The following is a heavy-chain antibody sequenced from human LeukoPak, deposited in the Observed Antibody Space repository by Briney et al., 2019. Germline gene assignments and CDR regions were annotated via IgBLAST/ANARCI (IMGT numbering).Heavy chain of an antibody. CDR2: IYYGGST. CDR1: GGSISSSTYY. J-gene: IGHJ4*02. CDR3: AREAKDGPYVRGSHLRPY. V-gene: IGHV4-39*07. D-gene: IGHD3-16*02. Sequence: PSETLSLTCTVSGGSISSSTYYWAWIRQPPGKGLEWIGSIYYGGSTYYNPSLKSRVTILIDASKKQFSLKLSSVTAADTAMYYCAREAKDGPYVRGSHLRPYWGQGTLVTVSS.